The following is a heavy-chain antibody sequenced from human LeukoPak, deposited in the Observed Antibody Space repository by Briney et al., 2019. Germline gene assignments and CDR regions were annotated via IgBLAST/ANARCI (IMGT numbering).Heavy chain of an antibody. CDR3: ATRRNTEYYYYGMDV. V-gene: IGHV1-69*13. CDR2: IIPIFGTA. Sequence: ASVKVSCKASGGTFSSYAISWVRQAPGQGLEWMGGIIPIFGTANYAQKFQGRVTITADESTSTAYMELSSLRSEDTAVYYCATRRNTEYYYYGMDVWGQGTTVTVSS. J-gene: IGHJ6*02. D-gene: IGHD1-14*01. CDR1: GGTFSSYA.